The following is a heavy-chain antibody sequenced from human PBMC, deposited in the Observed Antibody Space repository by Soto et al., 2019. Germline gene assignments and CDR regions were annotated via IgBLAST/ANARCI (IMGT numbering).Heavy chain of an antibody. J-gene: IGHJ4*02. V-gene: IGHV1-69*01. Sequence: QVQLVQSGAEVKKPGSSVKVSCKASGGTFSSYVFSWVRQAPGQGLEWMGGITTIFGSATPNYAQKFQGRVTITADESTSTAYMELSSLRSEDTALYYCASTVEVAFDYWGQGTLVTVSS. CDR2: ITTIFGSATP. D-gene: IGHD6-19*01. CDR1: GGTFSSYV. CDR3: ASTVEVAFDY.